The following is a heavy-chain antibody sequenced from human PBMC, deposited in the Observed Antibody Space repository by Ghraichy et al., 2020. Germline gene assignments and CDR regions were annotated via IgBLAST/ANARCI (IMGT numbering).Heavy chain of an antibody. Sequence: GGSLRLSCAASGFTFSSYAMTWVRQGPGKGLEWVSSISRSGQSTYYAVSVKGRFTISRDNSKNTLYLQMNGLRAEDTAVYYCAPGRSKQQLPRDYFYGLDVWGQGTTVTVSS. D-gene: IGHD6-13*01. J-gene: IGHJ6*02. CDR2: ISRSGQST. CDR1: GFTFSSYA. V-gene: IGHV3-23*01. CDR3: APGRSKQQLPRDYFYGLDV.